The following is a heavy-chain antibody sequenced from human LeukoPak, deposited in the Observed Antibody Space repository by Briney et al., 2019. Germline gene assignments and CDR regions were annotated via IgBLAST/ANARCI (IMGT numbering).Heavy chain of an antibody. D-gene: IGHD3-16*01. CDR2: IIVGSGAT. J-gene: IGHJ4*02. Sequence: SVKVSCKASGLTSTNFAVQWVRQARGQRLEWIGWIIVGSGATKCAQDFQERVTITRDLSTSTLYMELRSLTSEDTAVYYCAADLSNPRMGASYLDSWGQGTLVTVSS. CDR1: GLTSTNFA. CDR3: AADLSNPRMGASYLDS. V-gene: IGHV1-58*01.